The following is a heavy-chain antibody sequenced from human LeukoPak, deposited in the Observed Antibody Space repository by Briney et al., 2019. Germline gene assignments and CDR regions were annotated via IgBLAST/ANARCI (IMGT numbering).Heavy chain of an antibody. CDR3: LWSSSSDAFDI. D-gene: IGHD6-6*01. V-gene: IGHV3-73*01. CDR1: GFTFSGAA. J-gene: IGHJ3*02. Sequence: GGSLRLSCAASGFTFSGAAMHWVRQASGKGLEWVGRIRSKANNYATTYGESVNGRFTISRDDSKNTAYLQMNSLKSEDTAVYYCLWSSSSDAFDIWGQGTMVTVSS. CDR2: IRSKANNYAT.